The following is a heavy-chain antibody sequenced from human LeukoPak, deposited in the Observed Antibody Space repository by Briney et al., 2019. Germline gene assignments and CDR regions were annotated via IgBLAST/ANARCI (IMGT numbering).Heavy chain of an antibody. CDR1: GFTFSSCS. J-gene: IGHJ4*02. Sequence: GGSLRLSCAASGFTFSSCSMNWVRQAPGKGLEWVSSISSSSSYIYYADSVKGRFTISRDNAKNSLYLQMNSLRAEDTAVYYCARDDSGYFPLDWGQGTLVTVSS. V-gene: IGHV3-21*01. CDR3: ARDDSGYFPLD. D-gene: IGHD3-9*01. CDR2: ISSSSSYI.